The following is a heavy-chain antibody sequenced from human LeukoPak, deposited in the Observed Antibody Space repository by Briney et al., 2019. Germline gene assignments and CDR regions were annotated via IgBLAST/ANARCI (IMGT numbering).Heavy chain of an antibody. CDR2: IYTSGST. CDR3: ARGRYTSSLDY. CDR1: GGSFSSGSYY. J-gene: IGHJ4*02. V-gene: IGHV4-61*02. Sequence: PSETLSLTCTVSGGSFSSGSYYWSWIRQPAGKGLEWIGRIYTSGSTNYSPSLKSRVTISVDTSKNQFSLKLSSVTAADTAVYYCARGRYTSSLDYWGQGTLVTVSS. D-gene: IGHD6-13*01.